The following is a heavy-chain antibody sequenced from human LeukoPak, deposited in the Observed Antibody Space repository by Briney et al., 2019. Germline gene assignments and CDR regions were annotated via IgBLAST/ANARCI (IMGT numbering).Heavy chain of an antibody. D-gene: IGHD6-13*01. J-gene: IGHJ4*02. CDR1: GFTFSDYA. V-gene: IGHV3-30-3*01. CDR3: ARDNYSSSWYYFDF. CDR2: ISYDGSDK. Sequence: PGRSLRLSCAASGFTFSDYAIHWVRRAPGQGLEWVAVISYDGSDKYYADSVKGRFTISRDNSKNTLYLQMNSLGAEDTAVYYCARDNYSSSWYYFDFWGQGTLVTVSS.